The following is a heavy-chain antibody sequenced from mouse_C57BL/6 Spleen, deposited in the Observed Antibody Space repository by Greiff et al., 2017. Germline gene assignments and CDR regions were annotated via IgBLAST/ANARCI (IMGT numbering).Heavy chain of an antibody. D-gene: IGHD1-1*01. CDR2: ISYDGSN. Sequence: EVKLVESGPGLVKPSQSLSLTCSVTGYSITSGYYWNWIRQFPGNKLEWMGYISYDGSNNYNPSLKNRISITRDTSKNQFFLKLNSVTTEDTATYYCAREDYGSSPWFAYWGQGTLVTVSA. CDR3: AREDYGSSPWFAY. J-gene: IGHJ3*01. V-gene: IGHV3-6*01. CDR1: GYSITSGYY.